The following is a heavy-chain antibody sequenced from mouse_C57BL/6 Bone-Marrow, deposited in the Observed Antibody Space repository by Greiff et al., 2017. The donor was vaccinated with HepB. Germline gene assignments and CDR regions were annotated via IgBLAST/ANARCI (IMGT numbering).Heavy chain of an antibody. CDR3: AKEYFDV. J-gene: IGHJ1*03. V-gene: IGHV1-81*01. CDR1: GYTFTSYD. CDR2: IYPRSGNN. Sequence: QVQLQQSGPELVKPGASVKLSCKASGYTFTSYDINWVKQRPGQGLEWIGEIYPRSGNNYYNEKFKGKATLTADKSSSTAYMELRSLTSEDSAVYFCAKEYFDVWGTGTTVTVSS.